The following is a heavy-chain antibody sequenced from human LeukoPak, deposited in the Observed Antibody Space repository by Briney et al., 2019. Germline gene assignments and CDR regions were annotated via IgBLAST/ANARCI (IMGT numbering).Heavy chain of an antibody. CDR3: AGGEPYVY. J-gene: IGHJ4*02. CDR2: IWYDGSNK. V-gene: IGHV3-33*08. CDR1: GFTFTTYG. D-gene: IGHD1-14*01. Sequence: PGGSLRLSCAGSGFTFTTYGMHWVRQAPGKGLEWVAIIWYDGSNKYYADSVRGRFTISRDNSKNTLYLQMNSLRVEDTAMYYCAGGEPYVYWGQGTLVTVSS.